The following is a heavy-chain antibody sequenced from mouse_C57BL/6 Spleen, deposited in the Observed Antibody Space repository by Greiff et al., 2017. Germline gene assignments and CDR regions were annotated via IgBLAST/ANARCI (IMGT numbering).Heavy chain of an antibody. CDR2: IRNKANGYTT. CDR3: ARYDHYYGSSPFAY. Sequence: EVQLVESGGGLVQPGGSLSLSCAASGFTFTDYYMSWVRQPPGKALEWLGFIRNKANGYTTEYSASVKGRFTISRDNSQSILYLQMDALRAEDSATYYCARYDHYYGSSPFAYWGQGTLVTVSA. CDR1: GFTFTDYY. J-gene: IGHJ3*01. D-gene: IGHD1-1*01. V-gene: IGHV7-3*01.